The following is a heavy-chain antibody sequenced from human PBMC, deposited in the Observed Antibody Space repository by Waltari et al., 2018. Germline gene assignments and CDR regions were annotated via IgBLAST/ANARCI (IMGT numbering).Heavy chain of an antibody. CDR2: ISYDGSNK. J-gene: IGHJ3*02. V-gene: IGHV3-30-3*01. CDR1: GFTFSSYA. CDR3: ARDGPREAFDI. Sequence: QVQLVESGGGVVQPGRSLRLSCAASGFTFSSYAMHWVRQAPGKGLEWVAVISYDGSNKYYADSVKGRFTISRDNSKNTLYLQMNSLRAEDTAVYYCARDGPREAFDIWGQGTMVTVSS.